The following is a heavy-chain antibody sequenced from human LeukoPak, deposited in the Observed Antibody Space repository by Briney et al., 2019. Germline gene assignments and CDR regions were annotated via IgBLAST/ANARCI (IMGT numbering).Heavy chain of an antibody. D-gene: IGHD5-18*01. CDR3: ARDPGKRYSYSYYYYYYMDV. CDR1: EYTFTGYY. J-gene: IGHJ6*03. Sequence: GASVKVSCKASEYTFTGYYMHWVRQAPGQGLEWMGWINTNTGNPTYAQGFTGRFVFSLDTSVSTAYLQISSLKAEDTAVYYCARDPGKRYSYSYYYYYYMDVWGKGTTVTVSS. CDR2: INTNTGNP. V-gene: IGHV7-4-1*02.